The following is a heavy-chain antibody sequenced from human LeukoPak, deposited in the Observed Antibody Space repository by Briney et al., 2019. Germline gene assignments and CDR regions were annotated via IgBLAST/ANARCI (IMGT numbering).Heavy chain of an antibody. CDR3: TRQGRY. J-gene: IGHJ4*02. V-gene: IGHV5-51*01. Sequence: GESLKISCKGSGYSFTSYWIGWVRQMPGKGLEWMGVLYPADSRTTYSPSFQGQVTITADKSISTAYLQWSSLKASDTAMYYCTRQGRYWGQGTLVTVSS. CDR2: LYPADSRT. CDR1: GYSFTSYW.